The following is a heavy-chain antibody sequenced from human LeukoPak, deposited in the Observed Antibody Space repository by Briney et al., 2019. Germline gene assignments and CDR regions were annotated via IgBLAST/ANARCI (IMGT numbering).Heavy chain of an antibody. CDR3: ARDHYGDYALRYFDY. J-gene: IGHJ4*02. Sequence: GGSLRLSCAASGFTFSSYAMSWVRQAPGKGLEWVSAISGSGGSTYYADSVKGRFTISRDNSKNTLYLQMNSLRAEDTAVYYCARDHYGDYALRYFDYWGQGTLVTVSS. CDR1: GFTFSSYA. V-gene: IGHV3-23*01. D-gene: IGHD4-17*01. CDR2: ISGSGGST.